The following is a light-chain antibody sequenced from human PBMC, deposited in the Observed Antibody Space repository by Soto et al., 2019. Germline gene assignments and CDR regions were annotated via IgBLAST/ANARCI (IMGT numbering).Light chain of an antibody. J-gene: IGLJ1*01. CDR1: SSNIGAGYD. CDR2: GNS. CDR3: QCYDSSLSGYV. Sequence: QSVLTQPPSVSGAPGQMITISCTGSSSNIGAGYDVHWYQQLPGKAPKLLIYGNSNRPSGVPDRFSGSKSGTSASLAITGLQAADDADYYCQCYDSSLSGYVFGTGTKVTVL. V-gene: IGLV1-40*01.